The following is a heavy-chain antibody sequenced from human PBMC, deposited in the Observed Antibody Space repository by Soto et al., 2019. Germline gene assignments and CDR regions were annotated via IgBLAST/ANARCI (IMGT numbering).Heavy chain of an antibody. CDR2: IWYDGSNK. CDR1: GFTFSSYG. CDR3: ARGPRIIAARAPGPPGLYNWFDP. V-gene: IGHV3-33*01. Sequence: GGSLRLSCAASGFTFSSYGMHWVRQAPGKGLEWVAVIWYDGSNKYYADSVKGRFTISRDNSKNTLYLQMNSRRAEDTAVYYCARGPRIIAARAPGPPGLYNWFDPWGQGTLVTVSS. J-gene: IGHJ5*02. D-gene: IGHD6-6*01.